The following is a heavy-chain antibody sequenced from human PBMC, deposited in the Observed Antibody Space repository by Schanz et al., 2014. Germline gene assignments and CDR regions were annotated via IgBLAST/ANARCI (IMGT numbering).Heavy chain of an antibody. CDR1: GFIFRSFG. J-gene: IGHJ6*02. V-gene: IGHV3-33*03. CDR2: IWSDGTNE. Sequence: QGQLVESGGGVVQPGKSLRLSCATSGFIFRSFGIHWVRQAPGKGLEWVAVIWSDGTNEYYADSVKGRFTISRDNAKNSLFLQMNSLRAEDTAVYYCLAPDYGMDVWGQGTTVTVSS. CDR3: LAPDYGMDV.